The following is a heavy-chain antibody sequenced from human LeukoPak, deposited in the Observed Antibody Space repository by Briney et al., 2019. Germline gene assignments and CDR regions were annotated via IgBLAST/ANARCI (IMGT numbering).Heavy chain of an antibody. CDR2: IYYSGST. J-gene: IGHJ4*02. CDR3: TRGGGSYYSPIDY. D-gene: IGHD1-26*01. CDR1: GGSISSYY. V-gene: IGHV4-59*01. Sequence: PSETLSLTCNVSGGSISSYYCSWIRQPPGKGLEWIGYIYYSGSTNYNPSLKSRVTISVDTSKNQFSLKLSSVTAADTAVYYCTRGGGSYYSPIDYWGQGTLVTVSS.